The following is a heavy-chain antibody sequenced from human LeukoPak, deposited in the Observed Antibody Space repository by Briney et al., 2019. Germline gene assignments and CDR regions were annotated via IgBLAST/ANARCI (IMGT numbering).Heavy chain of an antibody. V-gene: IGHV3-23*01. J-gene: IGHJ4*02. Sequence: GGSLRLSCAASGFTFSSYAMSWVRQAPGKGLEWVSAISGSSGITYYADSVKGRFTISRDNSKNSLYLQMNSLRAEDPAVYYCAKVHRVGPTKSFDYWGQGTLVTVSS. CDR2: ISGSSGIT. D-gene: IGHD1-26*01. CDR3: AKVHRVGPTKSFDY. CDR1: GFTFSSYA.